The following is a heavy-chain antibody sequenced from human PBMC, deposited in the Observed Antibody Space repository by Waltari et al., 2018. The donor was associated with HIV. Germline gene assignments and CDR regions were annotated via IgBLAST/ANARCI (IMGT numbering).Heavy chain of an antibody. J-gene: IGHJ6*02. CDR1: GGSISTSSYY. Sequence: QLQLQESGPGLVKPSETLSLTCTVSGGSISTSSYYWGWIRQPPGKGLESIVNIYYRGNTFYNSSLNSRVTMSVDTSRNQFSLNLSSVTAADTAVYYCARVARRGLVWGSPWYYGMDVWGQGTTVTVSS. D-gene: IGHD7-27*01. V-gene: IGHV4-39*01. CDR2: IYYRGNT. CDR3: ARVARRGLVWGSPWYYGMDV.